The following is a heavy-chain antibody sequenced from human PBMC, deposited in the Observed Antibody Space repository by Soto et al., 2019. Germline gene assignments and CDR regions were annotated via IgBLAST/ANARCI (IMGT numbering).Heavy chain of an antibody. V-gene: IGHV4-39*01. CDR1: CGSIRSSSYY. J-gene: IGHJ6*02. D-gene: IGHD6-19*01. Sequence: SETLPLTCTVCCGSIRSSSYYWGWIRKPPGKGLEWIGSIYYSGSTYYNPSLKSRVTISVDTSKNQFSLKLSSVTAADTAVYYCARGPGXAVAGTYDYYYGMDFWGQGTTVTVS. CDR3: ARGPGXAVAGTYDYYYGMDF. CDR2: IYYSGST.